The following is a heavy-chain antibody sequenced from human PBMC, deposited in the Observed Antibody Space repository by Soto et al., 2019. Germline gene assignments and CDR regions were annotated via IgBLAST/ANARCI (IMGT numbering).Heavy chain of an antibody. CDR3: ARGLDILTGYSEFDP. Sequence: SYTRSLTCTVSDGSISSGCDSWSWIRQPPGKGLEWIGYIYHSGSTYYNPSLKSRVTISVDTSKNQFSLKLSSVTAADAAVYYCARGLDILTGYSEFDPWGQGTLVTVSA. D-gene: IGHD3-9*01. J-gene: IGHJ5*02. CDR2: IYHSGST. V-gene: IGHV4-30-2*05. CDR1: DGSISSGCDS.